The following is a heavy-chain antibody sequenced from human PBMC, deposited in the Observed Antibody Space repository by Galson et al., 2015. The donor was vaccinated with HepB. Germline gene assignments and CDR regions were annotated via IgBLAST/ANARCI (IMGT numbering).Heavy chain of an antibody. Sequence: SLRLSCAASGFTFSSYGMHWVRQAPGKGLEWVAVIWYDGSNKYYADSVKGRFTISRDNSKNTLYLQMNSRRAEDTAVYYCAKACQEKRWGIAVAGPVDYWGQGTLVTVSS. CDR1: GFTFSSYG. V-gene: IGHV3-33*06. D-gene: IGHD6-19*01. J-gene: IGHJ4*02. CDR3: AKACQEKRWGIAVAGPVDY. CDR2: IWYDGSNK.